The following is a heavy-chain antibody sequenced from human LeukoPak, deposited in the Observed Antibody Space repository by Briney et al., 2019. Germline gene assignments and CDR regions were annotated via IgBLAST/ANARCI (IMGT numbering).Heavy chain of an antibody. V-gene: IGHV3-7*01. CDR3: ARGAATVTTFFDY. CDR1: AFIFSGQW. Sequence: GGSLRLSCEGSAFIFSGQWMNWVRQTPGKGLEWVASIKEDGSERQYADSVKGRFTISRDNSKNTLYLQMNSLRAEDTAVYYCARGAATVTTFFDYWGQGTLVTVSS. CDR2: IKEDGSER. J-gene: IGHJ4*02. D-gene: IGHD4-17*01.